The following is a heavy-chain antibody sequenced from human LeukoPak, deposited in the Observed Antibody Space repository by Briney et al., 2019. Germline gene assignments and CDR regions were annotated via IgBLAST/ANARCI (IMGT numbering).Heavy chain of an antibody. V-gene: IGHV1-69*04. CDR3: ASSSGGPMVRGVMGV. D-gene: IGHD3-10*01. J-gene: IGHJ6*02. CDR1: GGTFSSYA. CDR2: IIPIFGIA. Sequence: SVKVSCKASGGTFSSYAISWVRQAPGQGLEWMGRIIPIFGIANYAQKFQGRVTITADKSTSTAYMELSSLRSEDTAVYYCASSSGGPMVRGVMGVWGQGTTVTVSS.